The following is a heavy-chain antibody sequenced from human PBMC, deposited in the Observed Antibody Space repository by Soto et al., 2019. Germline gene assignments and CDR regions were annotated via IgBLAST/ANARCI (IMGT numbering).Heavy chain of an antibody. J-gene: IGHJ6*02. V-gene: IGHV3-23*01. Sequence: EVQLLESWGDLVQPGGSLRLSCVASGFTFSDYVMSWVRQVPGKGLEWVSSISDGGERTDYRDSVRGPFTISRDTARFTLRLQMNSLGVNDTAIFFCARDSSTEFGLDGWGPVTTGSVS. D-gene: IGHD3-10*01. CDR2: ISDGGERT. CDR1: GFTFSDYV. CDR3: ARDSSTEFGLDG.